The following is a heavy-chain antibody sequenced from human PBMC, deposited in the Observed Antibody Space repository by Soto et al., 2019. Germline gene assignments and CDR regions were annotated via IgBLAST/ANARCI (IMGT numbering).Heavy chain of an antibody. Sequence: PWGSLRISCAASGFTFRSYGMHWVRQAPGTGLEWVAVIWYDGSNKYYADSVKGRFTISRDNSKNTLYLQMNSLRAEDTAVYYCARDGRYYDFWSGLPAPYWFDPWGQGTLVTVSS. J-gene: IGHJ5*02. V-gene: IGHV3-33*01. CDR1: GFTFRSYG. D-gene: IGHD3-3*01. CDR2: IWYDGSNK. CDR3: ARDGRYYDFWSGLPAPYWFDP.